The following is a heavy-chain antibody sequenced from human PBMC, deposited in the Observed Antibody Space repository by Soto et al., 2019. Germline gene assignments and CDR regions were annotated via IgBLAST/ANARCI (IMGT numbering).Heavy chain of an antibody. J-gene: IGHJ4*02. CDR1: GFIFSSYW. CDR3: ARGKF. Sequence: GGSLRLSCAASGFIFSSYWMSWVRQAPGKGLEWVANIKTDGSEKYHVDSVRGRFTISRDNAKNSLHLQMNSLRAEDTAVYYCARGKFWGQGTQVTVSS. V-gene: IGHV3-7*05. CDR2: IKTDGSEK.